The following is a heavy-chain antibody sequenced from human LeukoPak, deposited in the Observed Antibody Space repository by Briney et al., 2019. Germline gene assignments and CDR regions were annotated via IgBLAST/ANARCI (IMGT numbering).Heavy chain of an antibody. CDR2: INHSAST. V-gene: IGHV4-34*01. Sequence: SETLSLTCAVYGGSFRGYYWSWIRQPPGKGLEWIGEINHSASTNYNPSLKSRVTISVDASKNQFSLKLSSVTAADTAVYYCARGVVGATYPDAFDIWGQGTMVTVSS. CDR1: GGSFRGYY. CDR3: ARGVVGATYPDAFDI. J-gene: IGHJ3*02. D-gene: IGHD1-26*01.